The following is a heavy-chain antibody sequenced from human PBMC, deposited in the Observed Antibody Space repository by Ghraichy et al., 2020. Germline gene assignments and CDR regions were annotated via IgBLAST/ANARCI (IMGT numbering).Heavy chain of an antibody. J-gene: IGHJ3*02. Sequence: SETLSLTCTVSGGSISSSSYYWDWIRQPPGKGLEWIGSIYYSGSTYYNPSLKSRVTISVDTSKNQFSLKLSSVTAADTAVYYCARVEGGTYAFDIWGQGTMVTVSS. CDR2: IYYSGST. CDR3: ARVEGGTYAFDI. V-gene: IGHV4-39*01. D-gene: IGHD2-15*01. CDR1: GGSISSSSYY.